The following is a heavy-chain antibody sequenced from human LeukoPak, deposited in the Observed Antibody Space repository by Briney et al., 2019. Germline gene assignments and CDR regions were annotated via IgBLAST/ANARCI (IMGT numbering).Heavy chain of an antibody. D-gene: IGHD3-3*01. V-gene: IGHV4-38-2*02. J-gene: IGHJ4*02. Sequence: SETLSLTCTVSGYSISSGYYWGWIRQPPGKGLEWIGSIYHSGSTYYNPSLKSRVTISVDPSKTQFSLKLSSVTAADTAVYYCARSYDFWSGPDYWGQGTLVTVSS. CDR2: IYHSGST. CDR1: GYSISSGYY. CDR3: ARSYDFWSGPDY.